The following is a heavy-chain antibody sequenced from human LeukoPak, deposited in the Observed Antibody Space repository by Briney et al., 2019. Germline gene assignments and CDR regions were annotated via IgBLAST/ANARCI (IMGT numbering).Heavy chain of an antibody. CDR2: INPNSGGT. D-gene: IGHD3-22*01. CDR1: GYTFTGYY. J-gene: IGHJ5*02. Sequence: ASVKVSCKASGYTFTGYYMHWVRQAPGQGLEWMGWINPNSGGTNYAQKFQGRVTMTRDTSISTAYMELTRLTSADTAVYYCARGGYYDSSGYFWFDPWGQGTLVTVSS. V-gene: IGHV1-2*02. CDR3: ARGGYYDSSGYFWFDP.